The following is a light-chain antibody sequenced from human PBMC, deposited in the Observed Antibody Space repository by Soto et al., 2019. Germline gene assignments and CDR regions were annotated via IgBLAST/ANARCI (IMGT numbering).Light chain of an antibody. J-gene: IGKJ2*01. Sequence: DIQMTQSPSSLSASVGDRVTITCRASQTISTYLNWYQQKPGKAPKLLVYAASSLQSVVPSRFSGSGSETDFTLTVSSLQPEDFATYYCQQGCNTPYTFGQGTKVDVK. CDR2: AAS. CDR3: QQGCNTPYT. CDR1: QTISTY. V-gene: IGKV1-39*01.